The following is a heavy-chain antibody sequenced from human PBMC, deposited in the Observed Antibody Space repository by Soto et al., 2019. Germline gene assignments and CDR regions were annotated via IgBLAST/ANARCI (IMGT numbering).Heavy chain of an antibody. Sequence: QVQLVQSGAEVKKAGSSVKVSCKVSGGTFSSYFINWVRQAPGQGLEWVEGIIPVFGTASYAEKFQGRVTITADESTSTAYMELSRLRSDDTAVYYCAIETPSAAAAYYYYGLDVWGQGTTVTVPS. D-gene: IGHD6-13*01. V-gene: IGHV1-69*01. J-gene: IGHJ6*02. CDR1: GGTFSSYF. CDR3: AIETPSAAAAYYYYGLDV. CDR2: IIPVFGTA.